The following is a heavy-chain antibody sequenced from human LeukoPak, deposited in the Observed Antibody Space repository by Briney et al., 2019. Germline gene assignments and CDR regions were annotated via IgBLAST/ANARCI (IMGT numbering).Heavy chain of an antibody. V-gene: IGHV3-7*01. CDR1: GFTFSSYC. D-gene: IGHD6-19*01. Sequence: GGSLRLSCAASGFTFSSYCMSWVHQAPGKGLEWVAIISHDESEKHYVGSARGRFTVSRDNSKKFVYLQMNSLRVEDTAVYYCARDDLVEGRYDYVDHWGRGTLVTVSA. CDR2: ISHDESEK. J-gene: IGHJ4*02. CDR3: ARDDLVEGRYDYVDH.